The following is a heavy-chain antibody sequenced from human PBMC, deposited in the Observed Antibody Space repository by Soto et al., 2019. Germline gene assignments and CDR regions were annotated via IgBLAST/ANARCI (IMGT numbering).Heavy chain of an antibody. V-gene: IGHV3-48*01. Sequence: GGPLRLSCAAAGFTFSSYSRNWVRQAPGKGLEWVSYISSSGTTMYYADSVKGRFTISRDSAKNSLYLQMNSLRAEDTAVYYCARGAETGYSGVDYWGQGTLVTVSS. CDR2: ISSSGTTM. CDR3: ARGAETGYSGVDY. D-gene: IGHD6-25*01. J-gene: IGHJ4*02. CDR1: GFTFSSYS.